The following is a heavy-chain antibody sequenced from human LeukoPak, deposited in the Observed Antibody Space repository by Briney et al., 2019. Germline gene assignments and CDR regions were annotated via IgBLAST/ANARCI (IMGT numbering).Heavy chain of an antibody. CDR2: IYWDDDK. D-gene: IGHD6-19*01. V-gene: IGHV2-5*02. J-gene: IGHJ4*02. CDR1: GFSLSTSGVG. Sequence: SGPTLVNPSQTLTLTCNFSGFSLSTSGVGVGWIRQPPGKALEWLALIYWDDDKRYSPSLKSRLTITKDTSKNQVVLTMTNMDPVDTATYYCAHRLVAGRTKWYYFDYWGQGTLVTVSS. CDR3: AHRLVAGRTKWYYFDY.